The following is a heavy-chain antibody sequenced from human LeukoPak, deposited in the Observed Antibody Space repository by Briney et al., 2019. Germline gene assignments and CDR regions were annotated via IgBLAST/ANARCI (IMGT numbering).Heavy chain of an antibody. J-gene: IGHJ4*02. V-gene: IGHV4-34*01. D-gene: IGHD5-18*01. CDR3: ASRVNTAMVTTPFDY. CDR2: INHSGST. CDR1: GGSFSGYY. Sequence: PSETLSLTCAVYGGSFSGYYWSWIRQPPGKGLERIGEINHSGSTNYNPSLKSRVTISVDTSKNQFSLKLSSVTAADTAVYYCASRVNTAMVTTPFDYWGQGTLVTVSS.